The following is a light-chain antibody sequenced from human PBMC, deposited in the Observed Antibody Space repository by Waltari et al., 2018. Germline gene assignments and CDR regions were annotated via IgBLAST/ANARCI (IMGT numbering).Light chain of an antibody. CDR3: QKYDSAPQT. CDR1: QGICID. V-gene: IGKV1-27*01. J-gene: IGKJ1*01. Sequence: DIQMTQSPSSLSASVGDRVTITCRASQGICIDLAWYQQKPGKAPKLLISGASTLQFGVPSRFSGSGSGTDFTLTISGLQPDDFATYYCQKYDSAPQTFGQGTKVEIK. CDR2: GAS.